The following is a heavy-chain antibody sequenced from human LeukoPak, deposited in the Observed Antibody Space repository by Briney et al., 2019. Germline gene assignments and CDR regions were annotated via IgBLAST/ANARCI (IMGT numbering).Heavy chain of an antibody. CDR1: GGSISSSNYY. CDR2: IDYRGNT. Sequence: SETLSLTCTVSGGSISSSNYYWDWIRQPPGKGLEWIGSIDYRGNTYYNPSLKSRVTISVDTSKNQLSLKLSSVTVADTSVYYCARRKLVGGYNDSSGYSLLDYWGQGTLLTASS. J-gene: IGHJ4*02. CDR3: ARRKLVGGYNDSSGYSLLDY. D-gene: IGHD3-22*01. V-gene: IGHV4-39*01.